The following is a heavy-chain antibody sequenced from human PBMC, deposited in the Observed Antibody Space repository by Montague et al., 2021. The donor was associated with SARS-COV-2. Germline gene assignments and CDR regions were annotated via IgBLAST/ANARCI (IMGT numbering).Heavy chain of an antibody. CDR3: ANFTRFAAT. V-gene: IGHV4-39*01. Sequence: SETLSLTCSVSGPSINTSPYYWAWLRQPPGKALEWIGNILYNDKTYSNPFLQSRVKMSVDTSKNQFSLNLTSVTAADTATYYCANFTRFAATWGHGTLVTVSS. CDR2: ILYNDKT. CDR1: GPSINTSPYY. D-gene: IGHD2-15*01. J-gene: IGHJ4*01.